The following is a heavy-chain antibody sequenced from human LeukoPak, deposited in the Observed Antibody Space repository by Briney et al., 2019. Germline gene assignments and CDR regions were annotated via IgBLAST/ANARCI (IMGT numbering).Heavy chain of an antibody. Sequence: SETLSLTCTVSGGSLSSSSYYWGWIRQPPGKGLEWIGSIYYSGSTYYNPSLKSRVTISVDTSKNQFSLKLSSVTAADTAVYYCARLPTIAAAYIDYWGQGTLVTVSS. D-gene: IGHD6-13*01. CDR3: ARLPTIAAAYIDY. J-gene: IGHJ4*02. V-gene: IGHV4-39*01. CDR2: IYYSGST. CDR1: GGSLSSSSYY.